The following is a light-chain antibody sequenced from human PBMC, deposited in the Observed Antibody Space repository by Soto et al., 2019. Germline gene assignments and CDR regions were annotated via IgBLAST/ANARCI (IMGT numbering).Light chain of an antibody. CDR2: DAS. CDR1: QDIKNF. V-gene: IGKV1-33*01. J-gene: IGKJ2*01. CDR3: QQYDNLPPYT. Sequence: DIQMTQSPSSLSASVGDRVTITCQASQDIKNFLNWYQQRPGKAPKLLIYDASDLETGVPSRSSGSGSGTDFTLTITNLQPEDIATYYCQQYDNLPPYTFGQGTKLEIK.